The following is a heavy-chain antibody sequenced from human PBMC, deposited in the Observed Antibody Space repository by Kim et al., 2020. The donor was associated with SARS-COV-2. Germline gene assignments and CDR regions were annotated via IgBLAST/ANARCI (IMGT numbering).Heavy chain of an antibody. D-gene: IGHD5-12*01. CDR1: GFTFSSYS. CDR3: ARRYSGYDSSQDDY. CDR2: ISSSSSYI. J-gene: IGHJ4*02. Sequence: GGSLRLSCAASGFTFSSYSMNWVRQAPGKGLEWVSSISSSSSYIYYADSVKGRFTISRDNAKNSLYLQMKSLRAEDTAVYYCARRYSGYDSSQDDYWGQGTLVTVSS. V-gene: IGHV3-21*01.